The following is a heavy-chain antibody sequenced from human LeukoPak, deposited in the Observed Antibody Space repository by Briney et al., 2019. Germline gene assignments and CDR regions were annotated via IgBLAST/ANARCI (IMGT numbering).Heavy chain of an antibody. D-gene: IGHD6-13*01. CDR2: ISSSGRSI. CDR3: ARDDSAWYAY. V-gene: IGHV3-48*03. CDR1: GFTFSSYA. J-gene: IGHJ4*02. Sequence: PGRSLRLSCAASGFTFSSYAMHWVRQAPGKGLEWVSYISSSGRSIYYADSVKGRFTISRDNAKNSLYLQMNSLRAEDTAVYYCARDDSAWYAYWGPGTLVTVSS.